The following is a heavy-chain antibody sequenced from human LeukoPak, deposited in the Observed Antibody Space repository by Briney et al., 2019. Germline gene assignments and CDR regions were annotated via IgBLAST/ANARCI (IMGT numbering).Heavy chain of an antibody. J-gene: IGHJ6*03. CDR2: IYYSGST. V-gene: IGHV4-59*08. Sequence: SETLSLTCTVSGGSISSYYWSWIRQPPGKGLEWIGYIYYSGSTNYNPSLKSRVTISVDTSKNQFSLKLSSVTAADTAVYYCARGEEATYYDILTGYYRYYYYYMDVWGKGTTVTISS. CDR1: GGSISSYY. D-gene: IGHD3-9*01. CDR3: ARGEEATYYDILTGYYRYYYYYMDV.